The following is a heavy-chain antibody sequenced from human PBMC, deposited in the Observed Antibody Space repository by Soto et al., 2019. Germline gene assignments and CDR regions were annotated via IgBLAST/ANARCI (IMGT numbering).Heavy chain of an antibody. J-gene: IGHJ6*02. CDR1: GFPFIGYA. Sequence: EVQLVESGGGLVQPGGSLGPPCAAFGFPFIGYAMTWVAQPPGKGRGWVSYISSSSSTIYYADSVKGRFTISRDNAKNSLYLQMNSLGDEDTAVYYCARPEYSSSSYGMDVWGQGTTVTVSS. CDR3: ARPEYSSSSYGMDV. D-gene: IGHD6-6*01. CDR2: ISSSSSTI. V-gene: IGHV3-48*02.